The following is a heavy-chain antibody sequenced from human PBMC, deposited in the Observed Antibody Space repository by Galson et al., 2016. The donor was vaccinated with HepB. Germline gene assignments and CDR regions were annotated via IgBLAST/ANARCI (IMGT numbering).Heavy chain of an antibody. D-gene: IGHD3-10*01. CDR1: GFTFSNYA. CDR3: AKLPRFGVDS. V-gene: IGHV3-23*01. J-gene: IGHJ4*02. CDR2: ITGSGGST. Sequence: SLRLSCAASGFTFSNYAVSWVRQAPGKGLEWVSLITGSGGSTYYADSVKGRFTISRDNSRNTLYLQMNSLRTEDTAVYYCAKLPRFGVDSWGQGPLVTVSS.